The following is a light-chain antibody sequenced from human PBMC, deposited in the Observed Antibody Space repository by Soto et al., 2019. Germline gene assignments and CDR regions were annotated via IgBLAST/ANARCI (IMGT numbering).Light chain of an antibody. J-gene: IGKJ2*01. V-gene: IGKV1-5*01. CDR2: DAS. Sequence: DIQMTQSPSTLSASVGDRVTISCRASQSIVNWLAWYQQRPGKAPELLIYDASSLQSGVPSRFSGSGSGTEFTLTISSLQPDDSATYYCQQYKSATFGQGTKLEI. CDR1: QSIVNW. CDR3: QQYKSAT.